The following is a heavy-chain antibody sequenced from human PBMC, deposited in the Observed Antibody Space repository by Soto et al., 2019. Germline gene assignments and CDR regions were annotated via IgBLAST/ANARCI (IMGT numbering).Heavy chain of an antibody. Sequence: QVQLVQSGAEVKKPGASVKVSCKASGYTFTSYDINWMRQATGQGLEWVGWMNPDSGDTGYAQKFQGRVTMTRDTSISTAYMELSSLRSEDTAVYYCARNRRETGDFDYWGQGALVTVSS. V-gene: IGHV1-8*01. J-gene: IGHJ4*02. D-gene: IGHD7-27*01. CDR3: ARNRRETGDFDY. CDR2: MNPDSGDT. CDR1: GYTFTSYD.